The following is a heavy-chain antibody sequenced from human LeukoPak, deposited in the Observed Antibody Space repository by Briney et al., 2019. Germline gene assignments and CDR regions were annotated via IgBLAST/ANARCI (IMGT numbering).Heavy chain of an antibody. Sequence: GGSLRLSCAASGFTFSSYEMDWVRQAPGKGLEWVAYISSGGGTIYYADSVRGRFTISRDNAKNSLYLQMNSLRAEDTAVYYCAKEFTPESSGFDAFDIWGQGTTVTVSS. J-gene: IGHJ3*02. CDR1: GFTFSSYE. V-gene: IGHV3-48*03. CDR2: ISSGGGTI. CDR3: AKEFTPESSGFDAFDI. D-gene: IGHD3-22*01.